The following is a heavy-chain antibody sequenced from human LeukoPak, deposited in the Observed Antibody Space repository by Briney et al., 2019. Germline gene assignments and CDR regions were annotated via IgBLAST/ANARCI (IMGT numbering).Heavy chain of an antibody. D-gene: IGHD1-26*01. V-gene: IGHV3-73*01. CDR2: ITSRPRGSAT. Sequence: PGGSLRLSCAASGFTFSGSPMHWVRQASGKGLEWVGRITSRPRGSATGYAASVKGRFTISRDDSKNTAYLQMNSLRAEDTALYYCAKKVVVGATSPYSDFQDWGQGTLVTVSS. CDR1: GFTFSGSP. CDR3: AKKVVVGATSPYSDFQD. J-gene: IGHJ1*01.